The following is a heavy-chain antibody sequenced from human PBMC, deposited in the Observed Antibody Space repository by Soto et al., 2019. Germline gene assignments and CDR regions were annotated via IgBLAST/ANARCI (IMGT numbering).Heavy chain of an antibody. CDR3: ARADRTLVTSYSLDV. V-gene: IGHV4-34*01. J-gene: IGHJ6*02. D-gene: IGHD2-21*02. CDR1: GGSFSGYY. Sequence: SETLSLTCAVYGGSFSGYYWTWIRQPPGNGLEWIGEINHSGTINFNPSLKSRLTISLDTSKKQFSLKLSSVTDADTAAYYCARADRTLVTSYSLDVWGQGTTVTVSS. CDR2: INHSGTI.